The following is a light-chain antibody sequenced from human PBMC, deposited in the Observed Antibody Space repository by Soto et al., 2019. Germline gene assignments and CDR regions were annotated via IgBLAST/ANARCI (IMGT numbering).Light chain of an antibody. CDR1: QTITRW. Sequence: DIQMTQSPSTLSASVGDRVTITCRASQTITRWMAWYQQKPGKAPKLLIYDASTLESGVPSRFSGSGSGTDFNLTITSLKPEDFATYYCKQSYTSPWTCGQGTKVDIK. V-gene: IGKV1-5*01. CDR3: KQSYTSPWT. CDR2: DAS. J-gene: IGKJ1*01.